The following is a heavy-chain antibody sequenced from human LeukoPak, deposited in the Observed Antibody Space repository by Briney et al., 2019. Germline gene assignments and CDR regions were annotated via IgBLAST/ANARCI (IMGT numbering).Heavy chain of an antibody. J-gene: IGHJ6*03. CDR3: ARDGYGSGSYYNGYYSYYMDV. CDR1: GGPISSYY. V-gene: IGHV4-59*01. Sequence: KSSETLSLTCTVSGGPISSYYWSWIRQPPGKGLEWIGYVYYSGSNSYNPSLKSRVTISVDTSKNQFSLKLRSVTAADTAVYYCARDGYGSGSYYNGYYSYYMDVWGKGTTVTVSS. D-gene: IGHD3-10*01. CDR2: VYYSGSN.